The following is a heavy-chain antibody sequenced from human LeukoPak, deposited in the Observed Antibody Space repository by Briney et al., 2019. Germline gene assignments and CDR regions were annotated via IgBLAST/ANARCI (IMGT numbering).Heavy chain of an antibody. D-gene: IGHD5/OR15-5a*01. Sequence: GGSLRLSGAASGFTGSSNYRSWHRQAPGKGREWGTGIYSGGSTYYADSVKRRFTISRDNSKKTLYLQMSRLRAEDMAVYYCARDAFFRGYSVYDSSYYGMDVWGQGTTVTVSS. CDR2: IYSGGST. CDR3: ARDAFFRGYSVYDSSYYGMDV. J-gene: IGHJ6*02. CDR1: GFTGSSNY. V-gene: IGHV3-53*01.